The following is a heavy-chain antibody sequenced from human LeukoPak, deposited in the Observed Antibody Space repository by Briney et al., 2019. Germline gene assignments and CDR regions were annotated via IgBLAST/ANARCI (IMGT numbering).Heavy chain of an antibody. CDR3: ARDARGAAAADDAFDI. V-gene: IGHV1-69*13. CDR1: GGTFSSYA. Sequence: SVKVSCKASGGTFSSYAISWVRQAPGQGLEWMGGIIPIFGTANYAQKFQGRVTITADESTSTAYMELSSLRSDDTAVYYCARDARGAAAADDAFDIWGQGTVVTVSS. D-gene: IGHD6-13*01. CDR2: IIPIFGTA. J-gene: IGHJ3*02.